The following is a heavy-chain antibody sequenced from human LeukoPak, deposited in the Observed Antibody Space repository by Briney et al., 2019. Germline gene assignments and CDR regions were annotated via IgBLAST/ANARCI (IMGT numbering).Heavy chain of an antibody. D-gene: IGHD3-9*01. J-gene: IGHJ4*02. CDR1: GGSISSYY. CDR3: ARGILRYFDFLPYFDY. Sequence: SETLSLTCTVSGGSISSYYWSWIRQLPGKGLEWIGYIYYSGSTNYNPSLKSRVTISVDASKNQFSLKLSSVTAADTAVYYCARGILRYFDFLPYFDYWGQGTLVTVSS. CDR2: IYYSGST. V-gene: IGHV4-59*12.